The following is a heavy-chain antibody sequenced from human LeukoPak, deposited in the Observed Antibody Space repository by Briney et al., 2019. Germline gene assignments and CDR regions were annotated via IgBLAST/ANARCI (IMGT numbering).Heavy chain of an antibody. CDR1: GFTFSSYA. D-gene: IGHD7-27*01. Sequence: GGSLRLSCAASGFTFSSYAMSWVRQAPGKGLEWVSAISGSGGSTYYAGSVKGRFTISRDNSKNTLYLQMNSLRAEDTAVYYCAKDRNWGSGVDYWGQGTLVTVSS. J-gene: IGHJ4*02. CDR2: ISGSGGST. V-gene: IGHV3-23*01. CDR3: AKDRNWGSGVDY.